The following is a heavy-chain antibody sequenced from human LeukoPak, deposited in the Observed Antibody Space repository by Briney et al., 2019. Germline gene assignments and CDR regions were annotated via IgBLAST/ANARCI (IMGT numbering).Heavy chain of an antibody. CDR3: ASDPTTDTADYYYYYMDV. J-gene: IGHJ6*03. Sequence: GGSLRLSCAASGFTFSSYWMSWVRQAPGKGLEWVANIKQDGSEKYYVDSVKGRFTISRDNAKNSLYLQMNSLRAEDTAVYYCASDPTTDTADYYYYYMDVWGKGTTVTVSS. D-gene: IGHD5-12*01. CDR2: IKQDGSEK. CDR1: GFTFSSYW. V-gene: IGHV3-7*01.